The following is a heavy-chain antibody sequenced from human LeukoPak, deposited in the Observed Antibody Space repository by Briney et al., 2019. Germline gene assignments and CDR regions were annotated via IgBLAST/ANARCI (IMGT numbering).Heavy chain of an antibody. J-gene: IGHJ4*02. CDR1: EFTINNYA. D-gene: IGHD2-2*01. Sequence: GGSLRLSCATSEFTINNYAMSWVRQAPGKGLEWVSGISGGGGSTYYADSVKGRFTISRDNAKNSLYLQMNSLRAEDTAVYYCASPPTAYCSTISCFDRNEDYWGQGTLVTVSS. CDR2: ISGGGGST. V-gene: IGHV3-23*01. CDR3: ASPPTAYCSTISCFDRNEDY.